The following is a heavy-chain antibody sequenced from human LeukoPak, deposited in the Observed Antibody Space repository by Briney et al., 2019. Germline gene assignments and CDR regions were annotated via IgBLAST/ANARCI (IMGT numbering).Heavy chain of an antibody. Sequence: SETLSLTCTVSGGSISSGDYYWSWIRQPPGKGLEWIRYIYHSGSTYYNPSLKSRVTISVDRSKNQFSLKLSSVTAADTAVYYCAREDSGPIDYWGQGTLVTVSS. CDR2: IYHSGST. CDR3: AREDSGPIDY. V-gene: IGHV4-30-2*01. J-gene: IGHJ4*02. CDR1: GGSISSGDYY.